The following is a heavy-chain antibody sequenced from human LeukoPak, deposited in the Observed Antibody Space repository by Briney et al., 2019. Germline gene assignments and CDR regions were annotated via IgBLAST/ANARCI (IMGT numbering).Heavy chain of an antibody. V-gene: IGHV1-8*03. CDR2: MNPNSGNT. CDR3: ARGLKVVTMVRGVITLYYYYMDV. J-gene: IGHJ6*03. D-gene: IGHD3-10*01. CDR1: GYTFTSYD. Sequence: GASVKVSCKASGYTFTSYDINWVRQATGQGLEWMGWMNPNSGNTGYAQKFQGRVTITRNTSISTAYMELSSLRSEDTAVYYCARGLKVVTMVRGVITLYYYYMDVWGKGTTVTVSS.